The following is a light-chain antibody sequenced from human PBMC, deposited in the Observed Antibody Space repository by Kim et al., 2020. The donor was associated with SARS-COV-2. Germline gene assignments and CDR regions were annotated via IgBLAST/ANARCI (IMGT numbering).Light chain of an antibody. CDR1: SSDVGSYNR. Sequence: GHSVTISCAGTSSDVGSYNRVSWYQQPPGTAPQLIIYEVSDRPSGVPQRFSGSKSGNTASLTISWLQTEDEADYYCSSYTSSSTLIFGGGTQLTVL. V-gene: IGLV2-18*02. CDR3: SSYTSSSTLI. CDR2: EVS. J-gene: IGLJ2*01.